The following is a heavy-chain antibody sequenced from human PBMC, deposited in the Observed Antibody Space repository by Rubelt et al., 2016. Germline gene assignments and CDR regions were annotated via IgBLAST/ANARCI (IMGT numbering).Heavy chain of an antibody. Sequence: QVQLVQSGAEVKKPGASVKVSCKASGYTFTRSGISWVRQAPGQGLEWMGWISAYNGNTTYAQKLQGRATMTTDTSTSTAYMELRSLRSEDTAVYYCARAQRIRLLMVYAPTFDYWGQGTLVTVSS. J-gene: IGHJ4*02. CDR3: ARAQRIRLLMVYAPTFDY. V-gene: IGHV1-18*01. D-gene: IGHD2-8*01. CDR2: ISAYNGNT. CDR1: GYTFTRSG.